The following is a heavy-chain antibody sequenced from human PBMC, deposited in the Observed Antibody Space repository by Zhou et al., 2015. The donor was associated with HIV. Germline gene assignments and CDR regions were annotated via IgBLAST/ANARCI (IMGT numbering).Heavy chain of an antibody. CDR2: MNPNSGNT. Sequence: QVQLVQSGAEVKKPGASVKVSCKASGYTFTSYDINWVRQATGQGLEWMGWMNPNSGNTGYAQKFQGRVTMTRNTSISTAYMELSSLRSEDTAVYYCARGVTYDFWSGYTQAFDIWGQGTMVTVSS. CDR3: ARGVTYDFWSGYTQAFDI. D-gene: IGHD3-3*01. CDR1: GYTFTSYD. V-gene: IGHV1-8*01. J-gene: IGHJ3*02.